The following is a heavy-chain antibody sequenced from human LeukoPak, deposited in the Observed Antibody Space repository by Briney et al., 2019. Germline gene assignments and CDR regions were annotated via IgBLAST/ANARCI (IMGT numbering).Heavy chain of an antibody. CDR3: ARARGYSYGFDY. D-gene: IGHD5-18*01. V-gene: IGHV3-21*01. CDR1: GFTFSSYS. J-gene: IGHJ4*02. CDR2: ISSSSSYI. Sequence: GGSLRLSXAASGFTFSSYSMNWVRQAPGKGLEWVSSISSSSSYIYYADSVKGRLTISRDNAKNSLYLQMNSLRAEDTAVYYCARARGYSYGFDYWGQGTLVTVSS.